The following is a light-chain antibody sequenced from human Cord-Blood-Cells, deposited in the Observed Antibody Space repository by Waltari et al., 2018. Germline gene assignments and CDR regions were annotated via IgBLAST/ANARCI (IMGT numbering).Light chain of an antibody. CDR3: SSYTSSSTWV. Sequence: QSALNSPASVAGSPGQSITIPCTGPRSDVRGYQLFSWYQQHTGTAPKLMIYYVSNQPSGVSNRFSGSKSGNTDSLTISGLQAEDEADYYCSSYTSSSTWVFGGGTKLTVL. CDR1: RSDVRGYQL. J-gene: IGLJ3*02. V-gene: IGLV2-14*01. CDR2: YVS.